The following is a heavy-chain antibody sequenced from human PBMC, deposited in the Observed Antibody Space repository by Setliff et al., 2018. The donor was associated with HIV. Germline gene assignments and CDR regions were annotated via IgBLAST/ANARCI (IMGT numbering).Heavy chain of an antibody. J-gene: IGHJ6*02. CDR2: IYHSGST. CDR3: AREGDGRINIIRGVESYFYYGMDV. D-gene: IGHD3-10*01. Sequence: SETLSLTCSVSGYSVYSGYHWGWVRQSPGKGLEWIGSIYHSGSTYYDPSLQSRVTISLDTSKKQFSLNLMSVTAADTAVYYCAREGDGRINIIRGVESYFYYGMDVWGQGTTVTVSS. CDR1: GYSVYSGYH. V-gene: IGHV4-38-2*02.